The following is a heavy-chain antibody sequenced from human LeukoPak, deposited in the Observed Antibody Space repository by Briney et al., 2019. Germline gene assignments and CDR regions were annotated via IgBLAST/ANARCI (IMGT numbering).Heavy chain of an antibody. D-gene: IGHD6-13*01. CDR3: AKDRSVYSSSPAPWGY. J-gene: IGHJ4*02. CDR2: IRYDGSNK. Sequence: GGSLRLSCAASGFTFSSYGIHWVRQAPGKGLEWVTFIRYDGSNKYYADSVKGRFTISRDNFKNTLYLQMNSLRAEDTAVYHCAKDRSVYSSSPAPWGYWGQGTLVTVSS. CDR1: GFTFSSYG. V-gene: IGHV3-30*02.